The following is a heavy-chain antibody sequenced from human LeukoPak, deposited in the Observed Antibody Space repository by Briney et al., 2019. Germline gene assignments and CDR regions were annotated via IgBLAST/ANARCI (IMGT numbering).Heavy chain of an antibody. CDR3: ARGELEFGELLAPYYFDY. Sequence: ASVKVSCKASGYTFTSYGISWVRQAPGQGLEWMGWISAYNGNTNYAQKLQGRVTMTTDTSTSTAYMELRSLRSDDTAVYYCARGELEFGELLAPYYFDYWGQGTLVTVSS. D-gene: IGHD3-10*01. V-gene: IGHV1-18*01. J-gene: IGHJ4*02. CDR1: GYTFTSYG. CDR2: ISAYNGNT.